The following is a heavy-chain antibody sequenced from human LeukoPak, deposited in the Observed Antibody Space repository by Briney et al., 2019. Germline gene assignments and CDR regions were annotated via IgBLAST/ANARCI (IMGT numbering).Heavy chain of an antibody. CDR1: GFTFSIYT. J-gene: IGHJ3*02. V-gene: IGHV3-21*01. D-gene: IGHD3-22*01. CDR2: ISSSSSYI. CDR3: VRDHYYDSSGYTPAGDAFDI. Sequence: GGSLRLSCAGSGFTFSIYTMNWVHQAPGKGLEWVSSISSSSSYIYYADSVKGRFTISRDNAKNSLYLQMNSLRAEDTAVYYCVRDHYYDSSGYTPAGDAFDIWGQGTMVTVSS.